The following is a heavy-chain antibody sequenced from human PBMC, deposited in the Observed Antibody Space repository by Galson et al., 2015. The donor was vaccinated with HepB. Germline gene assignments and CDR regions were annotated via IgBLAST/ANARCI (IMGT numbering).Heavy chain of an antibody. CDR3: AKGISTEEYAFDI. V-gene: IGHV3-9*01. Sequence: SLRLSCAASGFIFEYYAMHWVRQAPGKGLEWVSSISWNSGSIDYADSVKGRFTISRGNAKNSLYVQMNSLRAEDTALYYCAKGISTEEYAFDIWGQGTMVTVSS. CDR2: ISWNSGSI. CDR1: GFIFEYYA. D-gene: IGHD2-2*01. J-gene: IGHJ3*02.